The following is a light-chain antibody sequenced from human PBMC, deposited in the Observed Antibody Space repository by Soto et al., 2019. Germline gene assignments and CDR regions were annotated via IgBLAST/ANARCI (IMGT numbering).Light chain of an antibody. CDR2: GAS. Sequence: EIVLTQSPGTLSLSPGERATLSCRASQSVSSSSLAWYQQKPGQAPRLLIYGASNRATGIPDRFSGSGSGTDFTLTITRLEPEDFAVYSCQQYHNWPLFGQGTKVDIK. CDR1: QSVSSSS. CDR3: QQYHNWPL. V-gene: IGKV3-20*01. J-gene: IGKJ1*01.